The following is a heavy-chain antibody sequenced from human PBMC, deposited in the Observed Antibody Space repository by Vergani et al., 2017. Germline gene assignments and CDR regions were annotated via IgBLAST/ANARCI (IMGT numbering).Heavy chain of an antibody. Sequence: QVQLVQSGAAVKKPGASVKVSCKASGGTFSSYAISWVRQAPGQGLEWMGRIIPIFGTANYAQKFQGRVTITADESTSTAYMELSSLRSEDTAVYYCARDPGYCSGGSCYGYYYGMDVWGQGTTVTVS. CDR2: IIPIFGTA. D-gene: IGHD2-15*01. J-gene: IGHJ6*02. CDR1: GGTFSSYA. V-gene: IGHV1-69*18. CDR3: ARDPGYCSGGSCYGYYYGMDV.